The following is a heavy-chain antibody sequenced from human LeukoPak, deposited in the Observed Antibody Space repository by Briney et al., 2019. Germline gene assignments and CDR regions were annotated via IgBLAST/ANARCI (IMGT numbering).Heavy chain of an antibody. Sequence: ASVKVSCKASGYTFTGYYMHWVRQAPRQGLEWMGRIIPILGIANYAQKFQGRVTITADKSTSTAYMELSSLRSEDTAVYYCARVPITMVRGVNTNYWGQGTLVTVSS. CDR2: IIPILGIA. CDR1: GYTFTGYY. J-gene: IGHJ4*02. V-gene: IGHV1-69*04. CDR3: ARVPITMVRGVNTNY. D-gene: IGHD3-10*01.